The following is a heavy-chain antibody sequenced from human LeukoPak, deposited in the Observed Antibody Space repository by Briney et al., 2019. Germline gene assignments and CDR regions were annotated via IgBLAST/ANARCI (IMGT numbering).Heavy chain of an antibody. D-gene: IGHD1-14*01. V-gene: IGHV3-23*01. CDR1: GFSFSSES. CDR2: ISAAGGAT. Sequence: GGSLRLSCAASGFSFSSESMSWVRQTPGKGLEWISSISAAGGATYYADSVKGRFTISRDNSKNTLYLQMNSLRAEDTAVYYCAKTDHSYYYYMDVWGKGTTVTVSS. J-gene: IGHJ6*03. CDR3: AKTDHSYYYYMDV.